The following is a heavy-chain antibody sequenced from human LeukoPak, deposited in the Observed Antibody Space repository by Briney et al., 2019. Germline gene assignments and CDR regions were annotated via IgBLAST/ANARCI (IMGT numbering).Heavy chain of an antibody. V-gene: IGHV1-18*01. CDR3: ARADRLDGAPYLIGP. J-gene: IGHJ5*02. CDR2: ISAYNGNT. CDR1: GYTFTSYD. D-gene: IGHD2-21*01. Sequence: ASVKVSCKASGYTFTSYDISWVRQAPGQGLEWMGWISAYNGNTNYAQKLQGRVTMTRDTSITTVYMEVRWLTSDDTAIYYCARADRLDGAPYLIGPWGQGTLVTVSS.